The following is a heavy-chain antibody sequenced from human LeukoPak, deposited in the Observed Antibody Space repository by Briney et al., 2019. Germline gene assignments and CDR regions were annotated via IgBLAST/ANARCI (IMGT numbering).Heavy chain of an antibody. CDR1: GGSISSYY. J-gene: IGHJ4*02. CDR2: IYTSGST. Sequence: PSETLSLTCTVSGGSISSYYWSWIRQPAGKGLEWLGRIYTSGSTNYNPSLKSRVTMSVDTSKNQFSLKLSSVTAADAAVYYCARYHRAGIVDYWGQGTLVTVSS. V-gene: IGHV4-4*07. CDR3: ARYHRAGIVDY. D-gene: IGHD1-1*01.